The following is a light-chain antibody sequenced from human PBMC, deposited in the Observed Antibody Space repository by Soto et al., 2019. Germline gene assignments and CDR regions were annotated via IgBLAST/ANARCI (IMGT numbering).Light chain of an antibody. CDR3: QQYNSYCT. V-gene: IGKV1-5*03. CDR2: MAS. CDR1: QSISTS. Sequence: DIQMSQSPSTLSAFVGDRVTIACRASQSISTSLAWYQQKPGKAPKLLIYMASILESGVPTRFSGSGSGTEFTLTISSLQPDDFATYYCQQYNSYCTFGQGTKVDIK. J-gene: IGKJ1*01.